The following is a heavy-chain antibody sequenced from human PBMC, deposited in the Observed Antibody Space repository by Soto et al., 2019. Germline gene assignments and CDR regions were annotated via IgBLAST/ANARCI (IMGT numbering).Heavy chain of an antibody. CDR3: QAEDGIRDVRSVSAFLLNRSSDL. D-gene: IGHD3-10*02. J-gene: IGHJ2*01. Sequence: KGLEWVAVIWYDGSNKYYADSVKGRFTISRDNSKNTLYLQMNSLRAEDTAVFFFQAEDGIRDVRSVSAFLLNRSSDL. V-gene: IGHV3-33*01. CDR2: IWYDGSNK.